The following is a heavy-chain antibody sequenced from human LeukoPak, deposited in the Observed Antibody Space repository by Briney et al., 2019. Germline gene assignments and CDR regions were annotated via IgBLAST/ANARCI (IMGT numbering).Heavy chain of an antibody. J-gene: IGHJ3*02. V-gene: IGHV4-61*02. CDR3: ARGNYDFWSAQGADAFDI. D-gene: IGHD3-3*01. CDR1: GGSISSGSYY. CDR2: IYTSGST. Sequence: SQTLSLTCTVSGGSISSGSYYWSWIRQPAGKGLEWIGRIYTSGSTNYNPSLKSRVTISVDTSKNQFSLKLSSVTAADTAVYYCARGNYDFWSAQGADAFDIWGQGTMVTVSS.